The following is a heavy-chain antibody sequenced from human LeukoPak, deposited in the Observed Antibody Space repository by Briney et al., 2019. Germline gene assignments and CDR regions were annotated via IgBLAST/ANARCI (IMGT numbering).Heavy chain of an antibody. V-gene: IGHV4-30-4*01. CDR3: ARATNIWFDP. CDR1: GGSISIGDYY. D-gene: IGHD4-11*01. CDR2: IYYSGSS. J-gene: IGHJ5*02. Sequence: SETHSLTCTVSGGSISIGDYYWSWIRQPPGKGLEWIGYIYYSGSSYYNPSLKSRVTISVDTSKNQFSLKLSSVTAADTAVYYCARATNIWFDPWGQGTLVTVSS.